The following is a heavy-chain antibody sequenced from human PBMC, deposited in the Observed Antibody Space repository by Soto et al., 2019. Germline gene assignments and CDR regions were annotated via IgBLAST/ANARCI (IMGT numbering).Heavy chain of an antibody. CDR3: ARDQDSSGYHYYYYYYGMVV. V-gene: IGHV3-53*01. Sequence: GGSLRLSCAASGFTVSSNYMSWVRQAPGKGLEWVSVIYSGGSTYYADSVKGRFTISRDNSKNTLYLQMNSLRAEDTAVYYCARDQDSSGYHYYYYYYGMVVWGQGT. J-gene: IGHJ6*02. CDR2: IYSGGST. CDR1: GFTVSSNY. D-gene: IGHD3-22*01.